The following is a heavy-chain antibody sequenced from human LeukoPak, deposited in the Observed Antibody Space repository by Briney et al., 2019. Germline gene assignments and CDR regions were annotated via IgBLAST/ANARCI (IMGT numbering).Heavy chain of an antibody. Sequence: ASVKVSCKASGYTFTSYDINWVRQATGQGLEWMGWMNPNSGNTGYAQKFQGRVTMTRNTSISTAYMELSSLRSEDTAVYYCARVSTYYDFWSGYYPHYFDYWGQGTLVTVSS. CDR2: MNPNSGNT. CDR1: GYTFTSYD. CDR3: ARVSTYYDFWSGYYPHYFDY. J-gene: IGHJ4*02. V-gene: IGHV1-8*01. D-gene: IGHD3-3*01.